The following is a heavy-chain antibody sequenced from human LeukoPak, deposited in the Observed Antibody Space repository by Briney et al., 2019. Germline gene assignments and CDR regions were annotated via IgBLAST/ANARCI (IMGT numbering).Heavy chain of an antibody. Sequence: PGGSLRLSCAASGFTFSSYRMHWVRQAPGKGRVWVSHINTDESSTSYADSVKGRFTISRDNAKNTLYLQMNSLRAEDTAVYYCGPGWPAPQLRGQGTLVTVSS. D-gene: IGHD5-24*01. CDR2: INTDESST. CDR3: GPGWPAPQL. J-gene: IGHJ4*02. CDR1: GFTFSSYR. V-gene: IGHV3-74*01.